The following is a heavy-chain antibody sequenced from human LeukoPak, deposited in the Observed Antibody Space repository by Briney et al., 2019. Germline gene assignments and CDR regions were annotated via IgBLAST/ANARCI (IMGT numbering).Heavy chain of an antibody. D-gene: IGHD4-17*01. CDR3: ARGTTVTTLPFDY. CDR1: GFTFSSYS. Sequence: GGSLRLSCAASGFTFSSYSMKWVRQAPGKGLEWVSSIISSSSYIYYADSVKGRSTISRDNAKNSLYLQMNSLRAEDTAVYYCARGTTVTTLPFDYWGQGTLVTVSS. CDR2: IISSSSYI. V-gene: IGHV3-21*01. J-gene: IGHJ4*02.